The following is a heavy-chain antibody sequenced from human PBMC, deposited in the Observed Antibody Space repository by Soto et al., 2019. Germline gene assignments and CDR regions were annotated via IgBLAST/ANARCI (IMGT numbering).Heavy chain of an antibody. Sequence: QVHLVQSGAEVKKPGASVKVSCKGSGYGFTTYGITWVRQAPGQGLEWMAWISAHNGNTNYAQKLQGRVTVTRDTSTSTAYMELRSLRSDDTAVYYCARGREGDYWGQGALVTVSS. D-gene: IGHD1-26*01. CDR2: ISAHNGNT. J-gene: IGHJ4*02. V-gene: IGHV1-18*01. CDR3: ARGREGDY. CDR1: GYGFTTYG.